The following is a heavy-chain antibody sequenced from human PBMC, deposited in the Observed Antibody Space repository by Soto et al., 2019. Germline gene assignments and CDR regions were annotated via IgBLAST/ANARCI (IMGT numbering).Heavy chain of an antibody. CDR2: IRSKAYGGTT. CDR3: TGSTPGYYYGMDV. V-gene: IGHV3-49*03. D-gene: IGHD2-15*01. J-gene: IGHJ6*02. CDR1: GFTFGDYA. Sequence: GGSLRLSCTASGFTFGDYAMSWFRQAPGKGLEWVGFIRSKAYGGTTEYAASVKGRFTISRDDSKSIAYLQMNSLKTEDTAVYYCTGSTPGYYYGMDVWGQGTTVTVSS.